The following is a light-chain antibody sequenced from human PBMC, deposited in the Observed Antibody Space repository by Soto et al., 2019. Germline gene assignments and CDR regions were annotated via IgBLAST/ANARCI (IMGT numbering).Light chain of an antibody. Sequence: EIVLTQSPATLSLSPGERAALSCRASQSVSSYLAWYQQKPGQAPRLLIYDASKSAPGIPARFTGSGCGTDFTLTVSSLEPEDFAVYFCQQRSVWPSTFGGGTKVEI. CDR3: QQRSVWPST. CDR1: QSVSSY. V-gene: IGKV3-11*01. CDR2: DAS. J-gene: IGKJ4*01.